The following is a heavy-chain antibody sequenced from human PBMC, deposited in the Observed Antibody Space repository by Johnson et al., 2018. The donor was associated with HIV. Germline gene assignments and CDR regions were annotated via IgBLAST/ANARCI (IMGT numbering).Heavy chain of an antibody. D-gene: IGHD1-26*01. CDR1: GFTFDDYA. CDR2: IYSGGRT. J-gene: IGHJ3*01. V-gene: IGHV3-NL1*01. Sequence: VQLVESGGGVVRPGGSLRLSCAASGFTFDDYAMHWVRQAPGKGLEWVSIIYSGGRTYYADSVKGRFTISRDNSKNTLYLQMSSLRAEDTAVYYCAKAVAKVGAGMSFDFWGQGT. CDR3: AKAVAKVGAGMSFDF.